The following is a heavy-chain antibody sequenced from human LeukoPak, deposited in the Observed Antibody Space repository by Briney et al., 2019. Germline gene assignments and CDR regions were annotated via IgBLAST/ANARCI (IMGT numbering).Heavy chain of an antibody. CDR2: VSGRGRST. V-gene: IGHV3-23*01. CDR3: AKAEKGNYYDMDV. Sequence: TGGSLRLSCAASGFTFSDHAMGWVRQAPGNGLEWISTVSGRGRSTYYADSVKGHFTISRDNSKNTLYLQMNSLRSDDTGVYYCAKAEKGNYYDMDVWGKGTTVTISS. J-gene: IGHJ6*04. CDR1: GFTFSDHA.